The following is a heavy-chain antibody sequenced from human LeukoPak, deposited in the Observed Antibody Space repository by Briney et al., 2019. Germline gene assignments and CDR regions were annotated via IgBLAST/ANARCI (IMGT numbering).Heavy chain of an antibody. J-gene: IGHJ3*02. CDR1: GFTFSSYG. CDR2: ISSSGGST. V-gene: IGHV3-23*01. D-gene: IGHD3-22*01. CDR3: AKGVSGVFHGDSSGYSPPPGAFDI. Sequence: GGSLRLSCAASGFTFSSYGMSWVRQAPGKGLEWVSAISSSGGSTYYADSVKGRFTISRDNSKNTLYLQMNSLRAEDTAVYYCAKGVSGVFHGDSSGYSPPPGAFDIWGQGTMVTVSS.